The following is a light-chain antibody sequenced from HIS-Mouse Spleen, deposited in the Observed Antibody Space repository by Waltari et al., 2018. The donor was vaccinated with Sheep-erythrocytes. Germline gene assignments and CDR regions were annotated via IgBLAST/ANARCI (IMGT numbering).Light chain of an antibody. J-gene: IGLJ3*02. CDR3: AAWDDSLNGPV. CDR1: SSNIGNHA. Sequence: QSVLTQPPSVSEAPRQRVTISCSGSSSNIGNHAVNWYQQLPGKAPKLLIYYDDLLPSGVSDRFSGSKSGTSASLAISGPQSEDEADYYCAAWDDSLNGPVFGGGTKLTVL. CDR2: YDD. V-gene: IGLV1-36*01.